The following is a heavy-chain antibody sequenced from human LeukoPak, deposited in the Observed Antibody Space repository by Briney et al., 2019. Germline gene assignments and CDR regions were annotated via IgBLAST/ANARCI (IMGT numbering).Heavy chain of an antibody. V-gene: IGHV4-59*01. CDR2: IYYSGST. D-gene: IGHD3-10*01. Sequence: SETLSLTCTVSGGSISSYYWSWIRQPPGKGLEWIGYIYYSGSTNYNPSLKSRVTISVDTSKNQFSLKLSSVTAADTAVYYCASPGLYDAFDIWGQGTMVTVSS. J-gene: IGHJ3*02. CDR3: ASPGLYDAFDI. CDR1: GGSISSYY.